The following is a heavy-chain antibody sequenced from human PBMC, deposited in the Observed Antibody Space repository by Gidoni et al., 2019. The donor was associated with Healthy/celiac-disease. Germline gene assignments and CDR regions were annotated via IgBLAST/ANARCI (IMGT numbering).Heavy chain of an antibody. CDR2: IYPGDSDT. J-gene: IGHJ4*02. D-gene: IGHD6-19*01. V-gene: IGHV5-51*01. CDR3: ATYSSGWYAAANFDY. Sequence: EVQLVQSGAEVKKPGESLKISCKGSGYSFTSYWIGWVRQMPGKGLEWMGIIYPGDSDTRYSPSFQGQVTISADKSISTAYLQWSSLKASDTVMYYCATYSSGWYAAANFDYWGQGTLVTVSS. CDR1: GYSFTSYW.